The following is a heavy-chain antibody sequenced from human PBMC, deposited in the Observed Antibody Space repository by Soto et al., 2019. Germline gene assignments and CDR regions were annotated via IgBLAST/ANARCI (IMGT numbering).Heavy chain of an antibody. Sequence: PSETLSLTCTVSGGSISSGDYYWSWVRQHPGKGLEWIGYIYYSGSTYYNPSLKSRVTISVDTSKNQFSLKLSSVTAADTAVYYCARAGSTVVTTDYYGMDVWGQGTTVTVSS. J-gene: IGHJ6*02. V-gene: IGHV4-31*03. CDR3: ARAGSTVVTTDYYGMDV. D-gene: IGHD4-17*01. CDR1: GGSISSGDYY. CDR2: IYYSGST.